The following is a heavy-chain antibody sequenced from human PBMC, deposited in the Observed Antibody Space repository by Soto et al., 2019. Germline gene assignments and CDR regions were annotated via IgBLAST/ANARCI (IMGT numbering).Heavy chain of an antibody. D-gene: IGHD3-16*01. V-gene: IGHV3-23*01. J-gene: IGHJ4*02. CDR3: AKGVGGSGILKFDS. Sequence: EVQLLESGGDLLQPGGSLRLSCAASGFTFSTYAMGWVRQAPGEGLEWVSAISGSGGSTYYADSVKGRFIISRDNSKNTLNLQMNSLRVEDTAVYYCAKGVGGSGILKFDSWGQGSLVTVSS. CDR1: GFTFSTYA. CDR2: ISGSGGST.